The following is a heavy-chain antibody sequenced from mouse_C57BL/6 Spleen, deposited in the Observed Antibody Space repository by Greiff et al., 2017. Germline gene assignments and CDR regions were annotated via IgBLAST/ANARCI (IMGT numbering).Heavy chain of an antibody. CDR3: ERPEPGDGYYDAMDY. CDR1: GYTFTDYN. J-gene: IGHJ4*01. D-gene: IGHD2-3*01. CDR2: INPNNGGT. Sequence: VQLQQSGPELVKPGASVKMSCKASGYTFTDYNMHWVKQSHGKSLEWIGYINPNNGGTSYNQKFKGKATLTVNKSSSTAYMELRSLTSEDSAVYYGERPEPGDGYYDAMDYWGQGTSVTVSS. V-gene: IGHV1-22*01.